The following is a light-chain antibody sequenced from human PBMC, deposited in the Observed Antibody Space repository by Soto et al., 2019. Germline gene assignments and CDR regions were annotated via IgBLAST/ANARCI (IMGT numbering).Light chain of an antibody. Sequence: EIVLTQSPGTPSLPPGERATLSCRASQSVSSSYLAWYQQKPGQAPRLLIYGASSRATGIPDRFSGSGSGTDFTLTISRLEREDFAVYYCQQYGSSPPYTFGQGTKLEIK. J-gene: IGKJ2*01. CDR3: QQYGSSPPYT. CDR1: QSVSSSY. CDR2: GAS. V-gene: IGKV3-20*01.